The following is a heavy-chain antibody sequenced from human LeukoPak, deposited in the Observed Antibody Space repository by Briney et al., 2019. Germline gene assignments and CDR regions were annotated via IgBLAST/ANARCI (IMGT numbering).Heavy chain of an antibody. J-gene: IGHJ3*02. Sequence: GGSLRLSCAASGFTFSSYAMAWVRQAPGKGLEWVSSISGSGGSTYYADSMKGRFTISRDNSKNTLYLQMNSLRVEDTAIYYCAKDPNGDYIGAFDSWGQGTLVTVSS. CDR3: AKDPNGDYIGAFDS. D-gene: IGHD2-8*01. V-gene: IGHV3-23*01. CDR2: ISGSGGST. CDR1: GFTFSSYA.